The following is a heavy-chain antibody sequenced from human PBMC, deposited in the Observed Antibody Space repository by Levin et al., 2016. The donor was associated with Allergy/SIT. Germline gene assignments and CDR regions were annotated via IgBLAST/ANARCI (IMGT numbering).Heavy chain of an antibody. Sequence: SETLSLTCTVSGGSISSGTYYWSWIRQPAGKGLEWIGRIYTSGTTNYNPSLKSRVTISLETSKNQFSLRLSSVTASDTAVYYCARDHATWSGYSVWGQGTLVTVSS. D-gene: IGHD3-3*01. J-gene: IGHJ4*02. CDR3: ARDHATWSGYSV. V-gene: IGHV4-61*02. CDR2: IYTSGTT. CDR1: GGSISSGTYY.